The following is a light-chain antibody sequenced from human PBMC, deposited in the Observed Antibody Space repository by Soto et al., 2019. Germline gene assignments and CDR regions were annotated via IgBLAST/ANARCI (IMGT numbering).Light chain of an antibody. J-gene: IGKJ1*01. CDR2: DAS. CDR1: ESIRTW. V-gene: IGKV1-5*01. Sequence: EIQMTQSPSTLSASIGDRVTITCRASESIRTWLAWYQHKPGKAPKFLIYDASSLESGVPSRFSGSGSGTEFTLTISSLQPDDFATYYCQQYNSYSTFGQGTKV. CDR3: QQYNSYST.